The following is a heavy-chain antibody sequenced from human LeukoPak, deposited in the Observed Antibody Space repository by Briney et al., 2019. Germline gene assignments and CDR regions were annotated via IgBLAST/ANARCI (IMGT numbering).Heavy chain of an antibody. Sequence: ASVKVSCKASGYTFTGYYLHWVRQAPGQGLEWMGWINPNSGDTNFAQKFQGRVTMTRDTSISTVYMELSRLRSDDTAVFYCARGYYDSSDFEYFQHWGQGTLVTVSS. J-gene: IGHJ1*01. CDR3: ARGYYDSSDFEYFQH. D-gene: IGHD3-22*01. CDR1: GYTFTGYY. V-gene: IGHV1-2*02. CDR2: INPNSGDT.